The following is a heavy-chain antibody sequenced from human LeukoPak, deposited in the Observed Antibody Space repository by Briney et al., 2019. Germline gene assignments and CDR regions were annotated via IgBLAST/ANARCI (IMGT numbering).Heavy chain of an antibody. CDR2: INPNSGGT. D-gene: IGHD6-13*01. Sequence: ASVKVSCKASGYTFTGYYMHWVRQAPGQGLEWMGWINPNSGGTNYAQKFQGRVTMTRDTSISTAYMEPSRLRSDDTAVYYCARDLSIAAAGTGRYYFDYWGQGTLVTVSS. CDR3: ARDLSIAAAGTGRYYFDY. CDR1: GYTFTGYY. J-gene: IGHJ4*02. V-gene: IGHV1-2*02.